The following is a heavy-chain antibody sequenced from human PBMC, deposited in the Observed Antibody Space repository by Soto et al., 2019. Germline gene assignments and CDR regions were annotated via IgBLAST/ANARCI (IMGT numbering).Heavy chain of an antibody. Sequence: GASVKVSCKASGYTFTSYDINWVRQATGQGLEWMGWMNPNSGNTGYAQKFQGRVTMTRNTSISTAYMELSSLRSEDTAVYYCARGSYSSGWYYFDYWGQGTLVTVSS. D-gene: IGHD6-19*01. CDR1: GYTFTSYD. V-gene: IGHV1-8*01. CDR3: ARGSYSSGWYYFDY. CDR2: MNPNSGNT. J-gene: IGHJ4*02.